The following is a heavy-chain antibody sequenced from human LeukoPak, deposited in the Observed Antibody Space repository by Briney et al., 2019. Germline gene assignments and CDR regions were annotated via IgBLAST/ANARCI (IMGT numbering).Heavy chain of an antibody. V-gene: IGHV1-2*02. CDR3: ARDLGIRAMYYFDY. D-gene: IGHD2-15*01. Sequence: AASVKVSCKASGYTFTGYYVHWVRQAPGQGLEWMGWINPKSGGTNYAEKFQGRVSMTRDTSISTAYMELSRLTSDDTAVYYCARDLGIRAMYYFDYWGQGSLVTVSS. J-gene: IGHJ4*02. CDR1: GYTFTGYY. CDR2: INPKSGGT.